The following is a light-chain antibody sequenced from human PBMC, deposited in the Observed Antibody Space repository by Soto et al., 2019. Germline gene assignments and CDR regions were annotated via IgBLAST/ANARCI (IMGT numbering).Light chain of an antibody. Sequence: DMEMTQSPSSLSVSVGDRVTITCRASQSISNYLNWYQHKPGKVPKLLIYAASSLQSGVTTRFSGSGSGTDVTLTINSLQPEDFATYYCQQSYGTPLTFGGGTKIEIK. J-gene: IGKJ4*01. CDR2: AAS. CDR3: QQSYGTPLT. V-gene: IGKV1-39*01. CDR1: QSISNY.